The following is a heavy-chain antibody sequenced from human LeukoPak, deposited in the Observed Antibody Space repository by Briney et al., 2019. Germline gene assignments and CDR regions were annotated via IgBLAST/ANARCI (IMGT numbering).Heavy chain of an antibody. J-gene: IGHJ4*02. CDR1: GYSISSGYY. V-gene: IGHV4-38-2*01. D-gene: IGHD1-26*01. Sequence: SETLSLTCAVSGYSISSGYYWGWIRQPPGKGLEWIGSIYHSGSTYYNPSLKSRVTISVDTSKNQFSLKLSSVTAADTAVYYCARVEIRYSGSYLYYFDYWGQGTLVTVSS. CDR2: IYHSGST. CDR3: ARVEIRYSGSYLYYFDY.